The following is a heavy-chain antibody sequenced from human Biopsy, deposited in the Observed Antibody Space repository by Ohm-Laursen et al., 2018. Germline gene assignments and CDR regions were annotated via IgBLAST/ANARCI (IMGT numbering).Heavy chain of an antibody. CDR2: ITTDSGRI. Sequence: GSLRLSCAATGFTLSDGMTWVRQAPGKGLEWVSSITTDSGRIFYADSVRGRFTVSRDNSQNTLYLQMNSLRAEDTAIYYCAKGRVGNSGSLDIWGHGTMVTVSS. V-gene: IGHV3-23*01. CDR1: GFTLSDG. D-gene: IGHD1-1*01. J-gene: IGHJ3*02. CDR3: AKGRVGNSGSLDI.